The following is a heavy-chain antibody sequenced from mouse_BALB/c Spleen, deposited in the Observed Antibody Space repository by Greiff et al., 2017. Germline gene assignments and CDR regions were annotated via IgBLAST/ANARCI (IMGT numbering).Heavy chain of an antibody. CDR2: IDPENGDT. CDR3: EVVEGDY. V-gene: IGHV14-4*02. CDR1: GFNIKDYY. Sequence: VQLQQSGAELVRPGASVKLSCTASGFNIKDYYMHWVKQRPEQGLEWIGWIDPENGDTEYAPKFPGKATMTADTSSNTAYLQLSSLTSEDTAVYDCEVVEGDYWGQGTTLTVSS. J-gene: IGHJ2*01. D-gene: IGHD1-1*01.